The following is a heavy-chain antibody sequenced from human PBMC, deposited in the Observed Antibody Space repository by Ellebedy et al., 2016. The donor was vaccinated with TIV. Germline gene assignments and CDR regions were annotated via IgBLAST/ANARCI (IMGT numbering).Heavy chain of an antibody. D-gene: IGHD6-19*01. CDR3: ASRPGIAVAGPGDY. J-gene: IGHJ4*02. CDR1: GFTFSSHA. V-gene: IGHV3-23*01. Sequence: GGSLRLSXAASGFTFSSHAMNWVRQAPGKGLEWVSGISGSGGSTYYADSVKGRFTISRDNSKNTLYLQMNSLRAEDTAVYYCASRPGIAVAGPGDYWGQGTLVTVS. CDR2: ISGSGGST.